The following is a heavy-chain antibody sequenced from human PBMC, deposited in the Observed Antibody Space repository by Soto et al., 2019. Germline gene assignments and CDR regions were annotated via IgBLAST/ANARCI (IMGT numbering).Heavy chain of an antibody. Sequence: SQTLSLTCVISGDSVSSNSATWNWIRQSPSRGLEWLGRTYYRSKWYNDYAVSVKSRITINPDTSKKQFSLQLNSVTPEDTAVYYCARQQWLVLGHFDYWGQGTLVTVSS. CDR1: GDSVSSNSAT. D-gene: IGHD6-19*01. CDR2: TYYRSKWYN. J-gene: IGHJ4*02. CDR3: ARQQWLVLGHFDY. V-gene: IGHV6-1*01.